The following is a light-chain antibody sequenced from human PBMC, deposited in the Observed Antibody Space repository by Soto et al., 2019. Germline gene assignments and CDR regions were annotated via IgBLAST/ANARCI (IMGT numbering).Light chain of an antibody. CDR2: EVS. CDR3: SSYTSSSTYV. J-gene: IGLJ1*01. V-gene: IGLV2-14*01. CDR1: SSDVGGYNY. Sequence: QSALTQPASVPGSPGQSITISCTGTSSDVGGYNYVSWSQQHPGKAPQLMIYEVSNRPSGVSNRFSGSKSGNTASLTISGLQAEDEADYYCSSYTSSSTYVFGPATKLTVL.